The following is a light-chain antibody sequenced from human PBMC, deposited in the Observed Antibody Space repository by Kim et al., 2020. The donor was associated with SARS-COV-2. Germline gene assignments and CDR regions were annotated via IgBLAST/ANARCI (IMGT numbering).Light chain of an antibody. CDR1: QSLSSSY. V-gene: IGKV3-20*01. CDR3: QQYSRFPWT. CDR2: GPS. Sequence: SPGDRANLACRASQSLSSSYLAWHQQKPGQAPRLLIYGPSTRATGIPDRFSGSGSGTDFTLTISRLEPEDFAVYYCQQYSRFPWTFGQGTKVDIK. J-gene: IGKJ1*01.